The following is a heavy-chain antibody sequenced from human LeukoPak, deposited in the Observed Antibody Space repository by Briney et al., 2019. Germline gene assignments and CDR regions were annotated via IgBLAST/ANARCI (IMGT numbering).Heavy chain of an antibody. CDR3: ARVPPPMVRGVTPYYYYGMDV. Sequence: SVKVSCKASGGTFSSYAISWARQAPGQGLEWMGRIIPIFGIANYAQKFQGRVTITADKSTSTAYVELSSLRSEDTAVYYCARVPPPMVRGVTPYYYYGMDVWGQGTTVTVSS. CDR1: GGTFSSYA. D-gene: IGHD3-10*01. CDR2: IIPIFGIA. J-gene: IGHJ6*02. V-gene: IGHV1-69*04.